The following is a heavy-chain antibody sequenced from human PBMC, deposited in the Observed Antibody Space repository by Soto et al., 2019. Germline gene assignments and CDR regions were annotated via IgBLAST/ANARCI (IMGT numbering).Heavy chain of an antibody. CDR3: ARGVLH. CDR2: IYYSGST. CDR1: GGSISSGGYY. J-gene: IGHJ4*02. V-gene: IGHV4-31*03. Sequence: QVQLQESGPGLVKPSQTLSLTCTVSGGSISSGGYYWSWIRQHPGKGLEWIGSIYYSGSTYYNPSLKGRVSKSVDTSNTQFSLTLSSVTAAGTAVDYWARGVLHWGQGTLVTVSS. D-gene: IGHD3-16*01.